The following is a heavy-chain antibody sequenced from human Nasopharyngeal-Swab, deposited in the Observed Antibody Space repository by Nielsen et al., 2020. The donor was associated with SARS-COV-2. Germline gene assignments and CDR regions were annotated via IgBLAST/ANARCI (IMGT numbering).Heavy chain of an antibody. D-gene: IGHD6-19*01. CDR3: ATERAIAVAGTFGAKFDY. V-gene: IGHV4-39*01. J-gene: IGHJ4*02. CDR2: IYYSGST. Sequence: WIRQPPGKGLEWIGYIYYSGSTYYNPSLKSRVTISVDTSKNQFSLKLSSVTAADTAVYYCATERAIAVAGTFGAKFDYWGQGTLVTVSS.